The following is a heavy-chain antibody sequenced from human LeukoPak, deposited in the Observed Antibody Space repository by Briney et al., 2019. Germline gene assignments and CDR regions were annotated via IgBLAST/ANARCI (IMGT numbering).Heavy chain of an antibody. D-gene: IGHD3-10*01. CDR2: ISAYNGNT. CDR3: AKGGPQSGTYYGIDY. Sequence: ASVKVSCKASGYTFTSYGISWVRQAPGQGLEWMGWISAYNGNTNYAQKLQGRVTMTTDTSTSTAYMELRSLRSDDTAVYYCAKGGPQSGTYYGIDYWGQGTLVTVSS. CDR1: GYTFTSYG. V-gene: IGHV1-18*01. J-gene: IGHJ4*02.